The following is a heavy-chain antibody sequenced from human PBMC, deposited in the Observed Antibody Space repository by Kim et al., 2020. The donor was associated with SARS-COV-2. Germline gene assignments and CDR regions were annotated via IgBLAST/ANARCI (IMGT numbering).Heavy chain of an antibody. J-gene: IGHJ4*02. V-gene: IGHV1-69*06. CDR1: GGTFSSYA. Sequence: SVKVSCKASGGTFSSYAISWVRQAPGQGLEWMGGIIPIFGTANYAQKFQGRVTITADKSTSTAYMELSSLRSEDTAVYYCARESTYCGGDCYPGGDYWGQGTLVTVSS. CDR3: ARESTYCGGDCYPGGDY. D-gene: IGHD2-21*02. CDR2: IIPIFGTA.